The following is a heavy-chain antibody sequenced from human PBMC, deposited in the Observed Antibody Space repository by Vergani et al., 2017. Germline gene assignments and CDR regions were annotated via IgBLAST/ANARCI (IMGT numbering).Heavy chain of an antibody. V-gene: IGHV2-26*01. D-gene: IGHD1-26*01. CDR2: IFSNDEK. J-gene: IGHJ5*02. CDR3: ARIRSGSYSQLNWFDP. Sequence: QVTLKESGPVLVQPTETLTLTCTVSGFSLSTASMGVSWLRQPPGKALEWLAHIFSNDEKSYSTSLKSRLTISKDTSKSQVVLTMTNMDPVDTATYYCARIRSGSYSQLNWFDPWGQGTLVTVSS. CDR1: GFSLSTASMG.